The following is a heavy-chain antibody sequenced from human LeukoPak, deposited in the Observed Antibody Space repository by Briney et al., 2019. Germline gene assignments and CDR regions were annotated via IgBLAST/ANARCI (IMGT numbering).Heavy chain of an antibody. CDR2: IYYSGST. CDR1: GGSISSGGYY. CDR3: ARLITGTTAAIDY. Sequence: SETLSLTCTVSGGSISSGGYYWSWIRQHPGKGLEWIGYIYYSGSTYYNPSLKSRVTISVDTSKNQFSLKLSSVTAADTAVYYCARLITGTTAAIDYWGQGTLVTVSS. J-gene: IGHJ4*02. D-gene: IGHD1-7*01. V-gene: IGHV4-31*03.